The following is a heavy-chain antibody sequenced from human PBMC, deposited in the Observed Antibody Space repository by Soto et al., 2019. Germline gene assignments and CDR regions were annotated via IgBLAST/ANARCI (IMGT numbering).Heavy chain of an antibody. CDR1: GYTFINYG. V-gene: IGHV1-18*01. Sequence: APVKVSCKGSGYTFINYGMTCVRKAPGQGLEWMGWISGYNGNTNYARNIQGRVTMTTDTSTSTAYMELRSLRSDDTAVYYCARDEAPAANWPDSWGQGTLVTVSS. CDR2: ISGYNGNT. D-gene: IGHD2-2*01. J-gene: IGHJ5*01. CDR3: ARDEAPAANWPDS.